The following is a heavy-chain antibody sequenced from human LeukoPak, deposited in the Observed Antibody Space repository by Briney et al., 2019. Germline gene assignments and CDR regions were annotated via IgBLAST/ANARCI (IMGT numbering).Heavy chain of an antibody. J-gene: IGHJ4*02. CDR2: INSDGSWT. CDR1: GNYW. CDR3: VSFYETY. V-gene: IGHV3-74*01. Sequence: GGSLRLSCAASGNYWMHWVRQAPGKGLVWVSHINSDGSWTSYAGSVKGRFTISKDNAKNTVYLQMNSLRAEDTAVYYCVSFYETYWGRGTLVTVSS. D-gene: IGHD2/OR15-2a*01.